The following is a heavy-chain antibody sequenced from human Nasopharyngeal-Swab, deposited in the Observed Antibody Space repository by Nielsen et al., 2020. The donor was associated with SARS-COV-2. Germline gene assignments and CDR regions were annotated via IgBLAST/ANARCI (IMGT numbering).Heavy chain of an antibody. V-gene: IGHV4-31*03. D-gene: IGHD4-23*01. CDR2: IYYSGST. J-gene: IGHJ4*02. CDR3: ARGPRWTFDY. CDR1: GGSISSGGYY. Sequence: SETLSLTCTVSGGSISSGGYYWSWIRQHPGKGLEWIGYIYYSGSTYYNPSLKSRVTISVDTSKNQFSLKLSSVTAADTAVYYCARGPRWTFDYWGQGTQVTVSS.